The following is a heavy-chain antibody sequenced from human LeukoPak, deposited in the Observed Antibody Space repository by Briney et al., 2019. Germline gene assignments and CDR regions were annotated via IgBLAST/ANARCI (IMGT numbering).Heavy chain of an antibody. CDR2: IHASGML. J-gene: IGHJ4*02. CDR3: ARAGAAIFDY. Sequence: PSQTLSLTCTVSGASFNSDDQYWNWLRQSPGKGLEWLGSIHASGMLYNNPSLESRVTMSSDTSKNQFSLKLSSVTAADTAVYYCARAGAAIFDYWGQGTLVTVSS. D-gene: IGHD6-13*01. CDR1: GASFNSDDQY. V-gene: IGHV4-31*03.